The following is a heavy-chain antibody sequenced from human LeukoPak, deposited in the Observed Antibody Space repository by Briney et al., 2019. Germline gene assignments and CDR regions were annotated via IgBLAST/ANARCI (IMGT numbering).Heavy chain of an antibody. J-gene: IGHJ5*02. CDR2: IYYSGTT. Sequence: SETLSLTCSVSGGSIRTTGYYWTWIRQEPGKGREWFGYIYYSGTTYYNPSPKDPVTISVDTSNSQFFLRLTSLSAADTAVYYCTRYSTSSGGFDPWGQGTLVTVSS. D-gene: IGHD2-21*01. CDR1: GGSIRTTGYY. V-gene: IGHV4-31*01. CDR3: TRYSTSSGGFDP.